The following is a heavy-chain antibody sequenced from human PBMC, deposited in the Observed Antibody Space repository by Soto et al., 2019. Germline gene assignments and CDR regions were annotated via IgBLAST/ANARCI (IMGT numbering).Heavy chain of an antibody. D-gene: IGHD3-10*01. CDR2: ISPDGSKT. Sequence: EVQLVESGGGLVQPGGSLRLSCAGSGFTFSSYWMHWVRQTPGEGLVWVSRISPDGSKTSYADSVRGRFTISRDNAENTLYLQMNSRRAEDTAVYYCSRVGQGEYYFDYWGQVTLVTVSS. CDR3: SRVGQGEYYFDY. J-gene: IGHJ4*02. CDR1: GFTFSSYW. V-gene: IGHV3-74*01.